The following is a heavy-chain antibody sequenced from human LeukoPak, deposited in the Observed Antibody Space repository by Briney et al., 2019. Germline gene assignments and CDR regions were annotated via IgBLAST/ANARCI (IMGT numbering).Heavy chain of an antibody. CDR2: FYSGGST. CDR3: AREKLGYWYFDL. CDR1: GFTVSSNY. Sequence: GGSLRLSCAASGFTVSSNYMNWVRQAPGKWLEWVSVFYSGGSTYYAESVKGRFTISRDNSKNTLYLQMNSLRAEDTAVYYCAREKLGYWYFDLWGRGTLVTVSS. J-gene: IGHJ2*01. D-gene: IGHD1-26*01. V-gene: IGHV3-53*01.